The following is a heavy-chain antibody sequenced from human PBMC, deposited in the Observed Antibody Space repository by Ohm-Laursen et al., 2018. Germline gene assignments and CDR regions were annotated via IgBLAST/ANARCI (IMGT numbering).Heavy chain of an antibody. CDR1: GGSFSGYY. CDR3: ASSGSPSRAWYSFDS. J-gene: IGHJ4*02. Sequence: SETLSLTCAVYGGSFSGYYWSWIRQPPGKGLEWIGEINHSGSTNYNPSLKSRVTTSVDTSKNQFSLKLRYVTAADTAVYYCASSGSPSRAWYSFDSWGQGTLVTVSS. V-gene: IGHV4-34*01. D-gene: IGHD6-13*01. CDR2: INHSGST.